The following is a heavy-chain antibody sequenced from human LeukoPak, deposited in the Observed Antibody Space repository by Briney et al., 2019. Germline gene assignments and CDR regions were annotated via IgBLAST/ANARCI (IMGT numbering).Heavy chain of an antibody. J-gene: IGHJ4*02. CDR3: ARDTFQPGLIDS. V-gene: IGHV3-21*05. CDR2: LNTDSSDI. CDR1: GFTFSRYA. Sequence: GGSLRLSCAASGFTFSRYAMNWVRQAPGKGLEWVSYLNTDSSDIHYADSVKGRFTIPRDNARNTLYLQLSSLRAEDSAVYYCARDTFQPGLIDSWGQGTLVTVSS. D-gene: IGHD2-2*01.